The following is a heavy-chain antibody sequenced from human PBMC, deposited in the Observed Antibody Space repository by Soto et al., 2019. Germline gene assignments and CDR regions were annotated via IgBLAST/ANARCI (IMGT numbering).Heavy chain of an antibody. J-gene: IGHJ4*02. CDR2: IIPIFGTP. D-gene: IGHD3-10*01. CDR1: GGIFRTSA. CDR3: ARDRHDYGSGNYYTRIDC. Sequence: QVQLVPSGAAVKKPGSSVKVSCKASGGIFRTSAISWLRQAPGQGLEWMGGIIPIFGTPNYAQRFQGSVTITADESTTTSYMELSRLKSEDTAVYYCARDRHDYGSGNYYTRIDCWGQGTLVTVSS. V-gene: IGHV1-69*01.